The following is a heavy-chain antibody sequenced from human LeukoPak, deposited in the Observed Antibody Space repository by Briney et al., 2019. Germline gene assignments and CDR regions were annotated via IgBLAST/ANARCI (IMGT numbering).Heavy chain of an antibody. D-gene: IGHD5-18*01. J-gene: IGHJ4*02. Sequence: SVKVSCKASGGTFSSYAISWVRQAPGQGLEWMGGIIPTFGTANYAQKFQGRVTITTDESTSTAYMELSSLRSEDTAVYYCARDTRSGYSYGYGYWGQGTLVTVSS. CDR2: IIPTFGTA. CDR3: ARDTRSGYSYGYGY. CDR1: GGTFSSYA. V-gene: IGHV1-69*05.